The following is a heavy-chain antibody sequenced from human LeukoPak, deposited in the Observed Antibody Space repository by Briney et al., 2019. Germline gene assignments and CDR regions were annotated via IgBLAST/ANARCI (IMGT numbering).Heavy chain of an antibody. CDR2: ISLSGSTI. CDR3: ARETLGAQNAFDI. D-gene: IGHD1-26*01. J-gene: IGHJ3*02. V-gene: IGHV3-48*03. CDR1: GSTFSSYE. Sequence: PGGSLRLSCAASGSTFSSYEMNWVRQAPGKGLEWVSYISLSGSTIYYADSVKGRFTISRDNAKNSLYLQMNSLRAEDTAVYYCARETLGAQNAFDIWGQGTMVTVSS.